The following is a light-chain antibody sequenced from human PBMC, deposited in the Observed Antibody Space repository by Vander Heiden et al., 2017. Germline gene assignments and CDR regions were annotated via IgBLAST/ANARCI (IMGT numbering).Light chain of an antibody. V-gene: IGKV3-11*01. CDR3: QQRSNWPPEYT. CDR2: DAA. CDR1: QSVSSY. Sequence: EIVLTQSPPTLSLSPGERAILICRASQSVSSYLAWYQQKPGQAPRLLIYDAANRATGIPARFSGSGSGTDFTLTISSLEPEDFAVYYCQQRSNWPPEYTFGQGTKLEIK. J-gene: IGKJ2*01.